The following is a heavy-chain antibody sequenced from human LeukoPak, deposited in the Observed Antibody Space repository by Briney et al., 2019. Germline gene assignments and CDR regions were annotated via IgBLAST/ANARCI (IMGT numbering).Heavy chain of an antibody. J-gene: IGHJ6*02. V-gene: IGHV3-9*01. D-gene: IGHD6-6*01. Sequence: GGSVRLSCAACGFTFDDYAMQWLRQAPGKGLEWVSGISCSSGSIGYAASVRGRFTISRDNAKNSLYLQMNSLRAEDTALYYCARDIGPEYTSSSGGDDYYCGMDVWGQGTTVTVS. CDR1: GFTFDDYA. CDR3: ARDIGPEYTSSSGGDDYYCGMDV. CDR2: ISCSSGSI.